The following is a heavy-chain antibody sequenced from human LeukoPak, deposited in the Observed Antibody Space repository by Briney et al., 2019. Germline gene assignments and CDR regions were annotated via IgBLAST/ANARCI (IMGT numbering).Heavy chain of an antibody. Sequence: GGSLRLSCAASGFTFSSYGMHWVRQAPGKGLEWVAVIWHDGSNKYYADSVKGRFTISRDNSKNTLYLQMNSLRAEDTAVYYCANLLQPNPGWGQGTLVTVSS. D-gene: IGHD1-14*01. J-gene: IGHJ4*02. CDR1: GFTFSSYG. CDR3: ANLLQPNPG. CDR2: IWHDGSNK. V-gene: IGHV3-33*06.